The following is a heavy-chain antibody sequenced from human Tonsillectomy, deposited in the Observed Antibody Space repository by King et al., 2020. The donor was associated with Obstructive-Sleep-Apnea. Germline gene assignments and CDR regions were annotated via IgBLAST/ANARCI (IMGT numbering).Heavy chain of an antibody. CDR3: ARDGKDYSHSSGYSQI. CDR2: ISSSSSYT. D-gene: IGHD3-22*01. J-gene: IGHJ3*02. Sequence: VQLVESGGGLVKPGGSLRLSCAASGFTFSDFYMSCIRQAPGKGLEWVSYISSSSSYTNYADSVKGRFTISRDNATNSLFLQMNSLRAEDTAVYYCARDGKDYSHSSGYSQIWGQGTMVTVSS. CDR1: GFTFSDFY. V-gene: IGHV3-11*06.